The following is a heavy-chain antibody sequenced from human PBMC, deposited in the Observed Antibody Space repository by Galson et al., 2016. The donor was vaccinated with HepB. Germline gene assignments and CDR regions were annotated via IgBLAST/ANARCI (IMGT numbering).Heavy chain of an antibody. D-gene: IGHD6-13*01. Sequence: SVKVSCKVSGYTLTELSMHWVRQAPGKGLEWMGGFDPEDGETIYAQKFQGRVTMTEDTSTDTAYMELSSLRSEEPAVYYCATGRRAATGLDSFDIWGQGKMVTVSS. CDR2: FDPEDGET. V-gene: IGHV1-24*01. J-gene: IGHJ3*02. CDR3: ATGRRAATGLDSFDI. CDR1: GYTLTELS.